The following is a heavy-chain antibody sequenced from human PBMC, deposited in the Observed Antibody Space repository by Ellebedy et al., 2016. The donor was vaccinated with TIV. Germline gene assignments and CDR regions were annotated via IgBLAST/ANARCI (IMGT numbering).Heavy chain of an antibody. D-gene: IGHD3-10*01. V-gene: IGHV1-69*13. Sequence: AASVKVSCKASGGTFSSYTISWVRQAPGQGLEWMGGIIPIFATANYAQKFQGRVTITADESTSTAYMELSSLRSEDTAVYYCARGGGSGTYYSFDYWGRGTLVTVSS. CDR3: ARGGGSGTYYSFDY. CDR1: GGTFSSYT. J-gene: IGHJ4*02. CDR2: IIPIFATA.